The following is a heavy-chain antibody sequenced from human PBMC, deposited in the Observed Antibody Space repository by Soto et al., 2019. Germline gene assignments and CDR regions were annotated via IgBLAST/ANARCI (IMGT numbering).Heavy chain of an antibody. CDR3: AKQQMGIIRALDY. CDR2: ILETGNT. CDR1: GFTFSNYA. Sequence: EVQILQSGGGLEQPGGSLRLSCAASGFTFSNYAMSWIRQAPGKGLERVSTILETGNTYYADSVRGRFATSRDNSENTLYLQMNSVRAEDTAVYYCAKQQMGIIRALDYWGQGTLVTVSS. J-gene: IGHJ4*02. D-gene: IGHD1-26*01. V-gene: IGHV3-23*01.